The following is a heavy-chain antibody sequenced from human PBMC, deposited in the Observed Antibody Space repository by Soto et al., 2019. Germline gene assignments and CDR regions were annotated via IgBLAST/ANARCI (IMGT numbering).Heavy chain of an antibody. D-gene: IGHD2-2*01. V-gene: IGHV3-23*01. CDR1: GFTFRTYT. CDR2: IYGDGSEA. CDR3: ATDLVPDGRWTFDY. Sequence: EVFLLESGVGLVQPGGSLRLSCAASGFTFRTYTMNWVRLAPGRGLEWVAGIYGDGSEAFYADSMKARVAIFRDNPMQTLHLPMNSLRDEDTPVYYCATDLVPDGRWTFDYWGEGTLVTVSS. J-gene: IGHJ4*02.